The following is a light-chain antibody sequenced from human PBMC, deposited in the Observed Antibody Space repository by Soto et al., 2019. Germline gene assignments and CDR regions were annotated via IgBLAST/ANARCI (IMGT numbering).Light chain of an antibody. Sequence: IQLTQSPSSLSASVGDRVTITCRASQGISSSLAWYQQQPGKAPKLLIYAASTLQSGVPSRFSGSGSVTDFTLTISSLQPEDFATYYCQQLKSFPLSFGGGTTVEIK. J-gene: IGKJ4*01. V-gene: IGKV1-9*01. CDR1: QGISSS. CDR2: AAS. CDR3: QQLKSFPLS.